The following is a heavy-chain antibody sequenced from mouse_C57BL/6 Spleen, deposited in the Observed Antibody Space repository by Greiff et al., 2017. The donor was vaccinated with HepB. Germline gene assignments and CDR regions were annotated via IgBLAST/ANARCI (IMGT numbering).Heavy chain of an antibody. CDR1: GYTFTSYW. V-gene: IGHV1-64*01. Sequence: QVQLQQPGAELVKPGASVKLSCKASGYTFTSYWMHWVKQRPGQGLEWIGMIHPNSGSTNYNEKFKSKATLTVDKSSSTAYMQLSSLTSEDSAVYYCARRYYGSSYGYFDYWGQGTTLTVSS. CDR3: ARRYYGSSYGYFDY. D-gene: IGHD1-1*01. J-gene: IGHJ2*01. CDR2: IHPNSGST.